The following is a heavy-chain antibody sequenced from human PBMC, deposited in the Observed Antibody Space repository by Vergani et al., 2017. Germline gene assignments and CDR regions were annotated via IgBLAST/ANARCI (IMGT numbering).Heavy chain of an antibody. CDR1: GFTLSNYD. CDR2: IQFDGSNQ. D-gene: IGHD3-10*01. Sequence: QVQLVESGGGVVQRGGSLRLSCATSGFTLSNYDMQWIRQGPGKGLEFVGFIQFDGSNQYYADSVKGRFTLSRDFSKNTLYLQMNSLRTDDTATYYCAKHFGGWSIDYWGQGTQVIVSS. J-gene: IGHJ4*02. CDR3: AKHFGGWSIDY. V-gene: IGHV3-30*02.